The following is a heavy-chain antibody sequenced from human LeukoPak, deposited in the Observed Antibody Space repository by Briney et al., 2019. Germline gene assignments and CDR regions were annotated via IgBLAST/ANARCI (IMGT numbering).Heavy chain of an antibody. CDR3: ARRSGWLSIFGVVRPDDAFDI. V-gene: IGHV4-61*02. Sequence: NPSETLSLTCTVSGGSISSGSYYWSWIRQPAGKGLEWIGRIYTSGSTNYNPSLKSRVTISVDTSKNQFSLKLSSATAADTAVYYCARRSGWLSIFGVVRPDDAFDIWGQGTMVTVSS. CDR1: GGSISSGSYY. CDR2: IYTSGST. J-gene: IGHJ3*02. D-gene: IGHD3-3*01.